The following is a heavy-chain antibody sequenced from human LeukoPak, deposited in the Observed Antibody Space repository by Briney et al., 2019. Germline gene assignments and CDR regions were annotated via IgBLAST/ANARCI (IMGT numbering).Heavy chain of an antibody. V-gene: IGHV1-8*01. D-gene: IGHD6-19*01. Sequence: ASVKVSCKASGYTFTSYDINWVRQATGQGLEWMGWMNPNSGNTGYAQKFQGRVTMTRNTSISTAYMELSSLGSEDTAVYYCAREIAVAGTDDWFDPWGQGTLVTVSS. J-gene: IGHJ5*02. CDR2: MNPNSGNT. CDR1: GYTFTSYD. CDR3: AREIAVAGTDDWFDP.